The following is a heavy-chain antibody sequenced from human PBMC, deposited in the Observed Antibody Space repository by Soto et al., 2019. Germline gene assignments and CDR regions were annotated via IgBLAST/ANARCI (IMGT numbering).Heavy chain of an antibody. V-gene: IGHV4-39*02. J-gene: IGHJ5*02. D-gene: IGHD2-2*01. Sequence: SETLSLTCTVSGASFTDGSLFWGWIRQSPGKGVEWIASTYIGGMTYYNPSLRSRVTISVDTSKSQFSLRLNSVTAADTAVYYCVRDGHCITTSCYGNWFDPWGQGTLVTVSS. CDR3: VRDGHCITTSCYGNWFDP. CDR1: GASFTDGSLF. CDR2: TYIGGMT.